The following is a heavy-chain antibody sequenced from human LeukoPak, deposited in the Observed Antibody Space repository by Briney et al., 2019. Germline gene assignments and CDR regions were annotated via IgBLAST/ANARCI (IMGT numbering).Heavy chain of an antibody. V-gene: IGHV4-59*01. J-gene: IGHJ4*02. CDR1: GGSLSSYY. D-gene: IGHD5-18*01. Sequence: SETLSLTCTVSGGSLSSYYWSWIRQPPGKGLEWIGYIYYSGSTRYNPSLKSRVSISVDTSKNQLSLRLSSVTAADTAVYYCARGQKYSYGYRVTELGSGYFDYWGQGTLVTVSS. CDR2: IYYSGST. CDR3: ARGQKYSYGYRVTELGSGYFDY.